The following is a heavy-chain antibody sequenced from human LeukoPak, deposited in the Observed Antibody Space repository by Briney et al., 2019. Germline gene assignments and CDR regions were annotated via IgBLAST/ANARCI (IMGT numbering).Heavy chain of an antibody. CDR3: ARDRAGGSGSYDY. D-gene: IGHD3-10*01. V-gene: IGHV4-34*01. CDR1: GGSFSGYY. CDR2: INHSGST. Sequence: PSETLSLTCAVYGGSFSGYYWSWIRQPPGKGLEWIGEINHSGSTNYNPSLKSRVTISVDTSKNLFSLNLSSVTAADTAVYYCARDRAGGSGSYDYWGQGTLVTVSS. J-gene: IGHJ4*02.